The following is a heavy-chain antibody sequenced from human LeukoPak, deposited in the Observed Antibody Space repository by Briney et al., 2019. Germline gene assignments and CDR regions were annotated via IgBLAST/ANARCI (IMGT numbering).Heavy chain of an antibody. V-gene: IGHV4-34*01. CDR2: INHSGST. CDR1: GGFFSGYY. J-gene: IGHJ4*02. D-gene: IGHD3-16*01. Sequence: SETLSLTCAVYGGFFSGYYWTFIRQPPGKGPEWIGEINHSGSTNYNPSLKSRVTISVDTSRNEFSLRLNSVTAADTAVYYCATFRWGVGFEYWGQGTLVTVSS. CDR3: ATFRWGVGFEY.